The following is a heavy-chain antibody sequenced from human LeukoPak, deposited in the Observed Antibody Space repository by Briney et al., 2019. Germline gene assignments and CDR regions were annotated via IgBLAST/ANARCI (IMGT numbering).Heavy chain of an antibody. J-gene: IGHJ4*02. CDR1: GFTFSSYA. CDR3: AKGSSSSRPYYFDY. CDR2: ISGSGTST. D-gene: IGHD6-13*01. Sequence: PGGSLRLSCAASGFTFSSYAMSWVRQAPGKGLEWVSAISGSGTSTYYADSVKGRFTISRHNSKNTLYLQMNSLRAEDTAVYYCAKGSSSSRPYYFDYWGQGTLVTVSS. V-gene: IGHV3-23*01.